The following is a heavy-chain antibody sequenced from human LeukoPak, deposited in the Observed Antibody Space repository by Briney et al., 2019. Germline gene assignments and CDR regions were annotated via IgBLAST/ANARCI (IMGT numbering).Heavy chain of an antibody. J-gene: IGHJ3*02. CDR2: ISGSGDRS. V-gene: IGHV3-23*01. D-gene: IGHD4-17*01. CDR3: GKDPNGDYVGGFDI. Sequence: GGSLRLSCAGSGFTFSSYGMTWIRQAPGKGLEWVSGISGSGDRSYYADSVKGRFTIPRDNSKNTLYLQMNSLRADDTALYYCGKDPNGDYVGGFDIWGQGTMVTVSS. CDR1: GFTFSSYG.